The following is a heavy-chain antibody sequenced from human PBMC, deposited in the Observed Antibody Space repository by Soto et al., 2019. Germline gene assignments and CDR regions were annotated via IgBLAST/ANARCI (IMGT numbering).Heavy chain of an antibody. Sequence: QVQLVQSGAEVKKPGASVKVSCKASGYTFTSYAMHWVRQAPGQRLEWMGWINAGNGNTKYSQKFQGRVTITRDTSASTAYMELSSLRSEDTAVYCCAMGADILTGYASLDYWGQGTLVTVSS. V-gene: IGHV1-3*01. CDR3: AMGADILTGYASLDY. J-gene: IGHJ4*02. D-gene: IGHD3-9*01. CDR1: GYTFTSYA. CDR2: INAGNGNT.